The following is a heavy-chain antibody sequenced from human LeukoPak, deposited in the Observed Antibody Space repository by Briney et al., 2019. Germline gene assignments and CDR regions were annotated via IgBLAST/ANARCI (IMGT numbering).Heavy chain of an antibody. V-gene: IGHV3-11*04. Sequence: GGSLRLSCAASGFTFSDYYMSWIRQAPGKGLEWVSYISSSGSTIYYADSVKGRFTISRDNAKNSLYLQMNSLRAEDTAVYYCASNLGVVTHLYHYYYYMDVWGKGTTVTVSS. J-gene: IGHJ6*03. CDR2: ISSSGSTI. CDR3: ASNLGVVTHLYHYYYYMDV. D-gene: IGHD4-23*01. CDR1: GFTFSDYY.